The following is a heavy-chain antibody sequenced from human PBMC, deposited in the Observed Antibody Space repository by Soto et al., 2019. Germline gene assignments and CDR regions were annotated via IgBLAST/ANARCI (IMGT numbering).Heavy chain of an antibody. D-gene: IGHD3-10*01. V-gene: IGHV3-48*03. Sequence: EVQLVESGGGLVLPGGSLRLSCSASGLTFSNYEMNWVRQAPGKGLEWVSYIGHSGTTTYYADSLKGRFTISRDNAKNSLYLQMNSLRAEDTAVYYCATRSGGGGAFDFWGQGTMVTVSS. CDR3: ATRSGGGGAFDF. CDR1: GLTFSNYE. CDR2: IGHSGTTT. J-gene: IGHJ3*01.